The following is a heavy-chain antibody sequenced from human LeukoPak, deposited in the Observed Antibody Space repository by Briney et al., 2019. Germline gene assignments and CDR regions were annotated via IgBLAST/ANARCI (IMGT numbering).Heavy chain of an antibody. J-gene: IGHJ5*02. CDR2: ISAYNGNT. CDR3: ARDIPFGESGRYSNWFDP. D-gene: IGHD1-26*01. CDR1: GYTFTSYG. V-gene: IGHV1-18*01. Sequence: VASVKVSCKASGYTFTSYGISWVRQAPGQGLEWMGWISAYNGNTNYAQKLQGRVTMTTDTSTSTAYMELRSLRSDDTAVYYCARDIPFGESGRYSNWFDPWGQGTLVTVSS.